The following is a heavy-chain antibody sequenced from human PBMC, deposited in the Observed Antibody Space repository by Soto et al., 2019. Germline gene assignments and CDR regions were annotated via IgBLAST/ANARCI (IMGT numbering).Heavy chain of an antibody. CDR1: GFDFSNTW. J-gene: IGHJ4*02. CDR2: INSDGSSI. D-gene: IGHD1-20*01. V-gene: IGHV3-74*01. Sequence: GGSLRLSCATSGFDFSNTWIHWVRQVPGQGLVWVSRINSDGSSIIYADSVKGRFTLSRDNAKNTVHLQMSSLRVEDTAVYYCAKDWYHTIDSWGQGIPVTVSS. CDR3: AKDWYHTIDS.